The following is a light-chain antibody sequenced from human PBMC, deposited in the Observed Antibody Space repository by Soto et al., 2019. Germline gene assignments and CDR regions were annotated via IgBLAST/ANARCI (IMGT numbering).Light chain of an antibody. CDR1: QSVSSSY. V-gene: IGKV3-20*01. Sequence: EIVLTQSPDTLSLSPGERATLSCRASQSVSSSYLAWYQQKPGQAPRLLMYGASTRATGIPDRFSGSGSETDFTLTISRLEPEDFAVYYCQQYGSTPRTFGQGTKVDIK. CDR2: GAS. CDR3: QQYGSTPRT. J-gene: IGKJ1*01.